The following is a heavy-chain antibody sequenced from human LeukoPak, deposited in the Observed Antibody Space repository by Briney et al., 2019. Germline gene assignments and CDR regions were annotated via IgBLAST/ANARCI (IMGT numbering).Heavy chain of an antibody. CDR2: INPNSGGT. Sequence: ASVKVSCKASAYTFTGYYMHWVRQAPGQGLEWMGWINPNSGGTNYAQKFQGRVTMTRDTSISTAYMELSRLRSDDTAVYYCARRTTGYSSRKFDPWGQGTLVTVSS. J-gene: IGHJ5*02. CDR1: AYTFTGYY. D-gene: IGHD6-13*01. V-gene: IGHV1-2*02. CDR3: ARRTTGYSSRKFDP.